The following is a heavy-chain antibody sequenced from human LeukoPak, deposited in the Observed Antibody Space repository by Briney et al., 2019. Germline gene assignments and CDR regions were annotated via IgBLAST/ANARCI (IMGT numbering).Heavy chain of an antibody. V-gene: IGHV1-2*06. CDR2: INPNSGGT. Sequence: ASVKVSCKASGYTFTGYYMHWVRQAPGQGLEWMGRINPNSGGTNYAQKFQGRVTMTRDTSISTAYMELSRLRSDDTAVYYCARDYATVVRGVSLIGYWGQGTLVTVSS. D-gene: IGHD3-10*01. CDR1: GYTFTGYY. J-gene: IGHJ4*02. CDR3: ARDYATVVRGVSLIGY.